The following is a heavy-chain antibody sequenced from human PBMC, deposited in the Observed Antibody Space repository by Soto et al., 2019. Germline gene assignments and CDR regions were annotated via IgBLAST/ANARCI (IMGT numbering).Heavy chain of an antibody. D-gene: IGHD3-22*01. Sequence: SETLSLTCTVSGGSISSGGYYWSWIRQHPGKGLEWIGYIYYSGSTYYNPSLKSRVTISVDTSKNQFSLKLSSVTAADTAVYYCARVRAQYYDSSGYYCPLDYWGQGTLVTVSS. J-gene: IGHJ4*02. CDR2: IYYSGST. V-gene: IGHV4-31*03. CDR3: ARVRAQYYDSSGYYCPLDY. CDR1: GGSISSGGYY.